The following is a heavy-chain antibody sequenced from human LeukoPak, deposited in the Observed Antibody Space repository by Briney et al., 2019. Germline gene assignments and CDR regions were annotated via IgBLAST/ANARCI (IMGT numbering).Heavy chain of an antibody. CDR3: AKDPIFSESYGVFDS. J-gene: IGHJ4*02. CDR2: IWYDGSNK. D-gene: IGHD1-26*01. Sequence: PGRSLRLSCAASGFTFSSYGMHWVRQAPGKGLEWVAVIWYDGSNKYYADSVKGRFTISRDNSKNTLYLQMNSLRAEDTAVYYCAKDPIFSESYGVFDSWGQGTLVTVSS. V-gene: IGHV3-33*06. CDR1: GFTFSSYG.